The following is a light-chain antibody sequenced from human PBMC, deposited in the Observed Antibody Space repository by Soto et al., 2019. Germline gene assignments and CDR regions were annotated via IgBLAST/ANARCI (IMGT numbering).Light chain of an antibody. Sequence: QSVLTQPASVSGSPGQSIAISCTGTSSDVGGYNYVSWYQQHPGKAPKLMIYEVSNRPLGVSNRFSGSRSGNTASLTISGLQAEDEADYYCSSYTDSSNYVFGTGTKVNVL. CDR1: SSDVGGYNY. V-gene: IGLV2-14*01. CDR2: EVS. J-gene: IGLJ1*01. CDR3: SSYTDSSNYV.